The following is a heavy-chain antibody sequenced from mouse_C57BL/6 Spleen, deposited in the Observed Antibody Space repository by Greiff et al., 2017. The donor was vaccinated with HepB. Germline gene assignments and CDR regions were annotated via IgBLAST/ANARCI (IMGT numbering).Heavy chain of an antibody. D-gene: IGHD1-1*01. Sequence: EVMLVDSGGGLVKPGGSLKLSCAASGFTFSSYAMSWVRQTPEKRLEWVATISDGGSYTYYPDNVKGRFTISRDNAKNNLYLQMSHLKSEDTAMYYCAREGNYYGSSYGWYFDVWGTGTTVTVSS. J-gene: IGHJ1*03. CDR1: GFTFSSYA. CDR2: ISDGGSYT. CDR3: AREGNYYGSSYGWYFDV. V-gene: IGHV5-4*01.